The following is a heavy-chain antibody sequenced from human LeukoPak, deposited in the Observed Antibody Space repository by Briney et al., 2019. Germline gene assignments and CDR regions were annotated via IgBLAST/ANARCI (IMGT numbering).Heavy chain of an antibody. D-gene: IGHD6-19*01. CDR2: ISGSGSGGRT. CDR1: GFAFSSYA. J-gene: IGHJ4*02. CDR3: AKEEWLGKMNFFDY. V-gene: IGHV3-23*01. Sequence: GGSLRLSCAASGFAFSSYAMSWVRQAPGQGLEWVSSISGSGSGGRTYYADSVKGRFTISRDTSKNTLYPQMNSLRAEDTAVYFCAKEEWLGKMNFFDYWGQGTLVTVSS.